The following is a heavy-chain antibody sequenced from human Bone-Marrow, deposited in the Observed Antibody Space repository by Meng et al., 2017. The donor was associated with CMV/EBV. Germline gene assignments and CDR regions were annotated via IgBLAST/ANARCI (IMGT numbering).Heavy chain of an antibody. V-gene: IGHV3-7*01. CDR1: GFTFSSYW. J-gene: IGHJ6*01. CDR3: ARDQWCSSTSCYVHYYYGMDV. CDR2: IKQDGSEK. D-gene: IGHD2-2*01. Sequence: GGSLRLSCAASGFTFSSYWMSWVRQAPGKGLEWVANIKQDGSEKYYVDSVKGRFTISRDNAKNSLYLQMNSLRAEDTAVYYCARDQWCSSTSCYVHYYYGMDVWGQGTTVTGSS.